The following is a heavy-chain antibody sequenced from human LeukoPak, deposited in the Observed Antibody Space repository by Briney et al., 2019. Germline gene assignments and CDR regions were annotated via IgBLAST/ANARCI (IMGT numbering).Heavy chain of an antibody. J-gene: IGHJ5*02. Sequence: PGGSLRLSCAASGFTFSGSAMHWVRQASGKGLEWVGRIRSKANSYATAYAASVKGRFTISRDDSKNTAYLQMNSLKAEDTAVYYCTRHQIAAGRIDPWGQGTLVTVSS. D-gene: IGHD6-13*01. V-gene: IGHV3-73*01. CDR2: IRSKANSYAT. CDR3: TRHQIAAGRIDP. CDR1: GFTFSGSA.